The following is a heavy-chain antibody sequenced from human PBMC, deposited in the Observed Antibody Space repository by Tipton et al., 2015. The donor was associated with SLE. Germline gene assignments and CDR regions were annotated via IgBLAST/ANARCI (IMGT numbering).Heavy chain of an antibody. D-gene: IGHD1-26*01. J-gene: IGHJ4*02. V-gene: IGHV1-46*03. Sequence: QLVQSGAEVKRPGASVKVSCKASGYTFSTSYMHWVRQAPGQGLEWMGMINPNGEITIYAQKFQDRVTMTRDTATSSVYMELSSLRSDDTAVYYCAKDAHVHGGSYYPDYWGQGTLVTVSS. CDR1: GYTFSTSY. CDR2: INPNGEIT. CDR3: AKDAHVHGGSYYPDY.